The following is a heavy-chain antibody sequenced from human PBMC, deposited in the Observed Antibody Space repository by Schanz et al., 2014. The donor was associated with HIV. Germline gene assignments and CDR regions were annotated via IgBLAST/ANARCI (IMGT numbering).Heavy chain of an antibody. CDR1: GGSFSGYY. Sequence: QVQLQQWGAGLLRPSETLSLTCAVYGGSFSGYYWSWIRQPPGKGLEWIGAINHSENTNYNPSLNSLATISLGSAKNQFALKLTSVTAADTAVYYCARDNDPYYYDSRGYYDRLFDYWGQGTLVTVSS. V-gene: IGHV4-34*01. J-gene: IGHJ4*02. D-gene: IGHD3-22*01. CDR3: ARDNDPYYYDSRGYYDRLFDY. CDR2: INHSENT.